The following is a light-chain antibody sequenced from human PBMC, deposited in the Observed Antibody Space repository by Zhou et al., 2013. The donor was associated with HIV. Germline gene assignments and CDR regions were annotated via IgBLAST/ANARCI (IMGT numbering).Light chain of an antibody. CDR1: QSVSSN. V-gene: IGKV3-15*01. J-gene: IGKJ5*01. CDR3: QQRDNWPPRIT. CDR2: GAS. Sequence: EIVMTQSPATLSVSPGERATLSCRASQSVSSNLAWYQQKPGQAPRLLIYGASARATGIPARFSGSGSGTEFTLTISSMQSEDFAVYYCQQRDNWPPRITFGQGT.